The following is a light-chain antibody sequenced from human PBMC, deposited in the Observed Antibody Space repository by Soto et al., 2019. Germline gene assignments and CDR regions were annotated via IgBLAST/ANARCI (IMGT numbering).Light chain of an antibody. J-gene: IGLJ3*02. CDR3: AAWDDSLNGWV. V-gene: IGLV1-44*01. Sequence: QSVLTQPPSASGTPGQRVTISCSGSSSNIGSETVNWYQQLPGTAPKLLINSNNKRPSGVPDRFSVSKSGTSASLAIGGLQSEDEADYYCAAWDDSLNGWVFGGGTKVNVL. CDR2: SNN. CDR1: SSNIGSET.